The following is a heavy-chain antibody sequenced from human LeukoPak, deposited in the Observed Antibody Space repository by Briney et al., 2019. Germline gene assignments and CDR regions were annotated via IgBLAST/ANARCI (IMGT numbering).Heavy chain of an antibody. J-gene: IGHJ3*02. D-gene: IGHD6-13*01. CDR3: AKNSGYSSSYYDAFDI. V-gene: IGHV3-20*04. CDR1: GFTFDDYD. CDR2: INWNGGST. Sequence: GGSLRLSCAASGFTFDDYDMSWVRQAPGKGLEWVSDINWNGGSTVFADSVKGRFTISRDNAKNSLYLQMNSLRAEDTALYYCAKNSGYSSSYYDAFDIWGQGTMVTVSS.